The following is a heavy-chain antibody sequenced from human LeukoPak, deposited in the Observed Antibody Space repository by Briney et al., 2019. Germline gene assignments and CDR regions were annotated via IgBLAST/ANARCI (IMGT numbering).Heavy chain of an antibody. D-gene: IGHD3-10*01. Sequence: SQTVSLTCTVSGCSISSGGYYWSWIRQHPGKGLEWIGYIYYSGSTYYNPSLKSRVTISVDTSKNQFSLKLSSVTAADTAVYYCARGSYYYGSGSYYNYGMDVWGQGTTVTVSS. CDR3: ARGSYYYGSGSYYNYGMDV. J-gene: IGHJ6*02. V-gene: IGHV4-31*03. CDR2: IYYSGST. CDR1: GCSISSGGYY.